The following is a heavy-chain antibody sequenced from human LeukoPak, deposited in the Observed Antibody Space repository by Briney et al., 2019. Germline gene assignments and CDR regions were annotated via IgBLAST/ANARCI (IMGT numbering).Heavy chain of an antibody. CDR3: ARVGVDRFGELLYYFDY. D-gene: IGHD3-10*01. J-gene: IGHJ4*02. Sequence: SETLSLTCTVSGGSISSYYWSWIRQPPGKGLEWIGYIYYSGSTNYNPSLKSRVTISVDTSKNQFSLKLSSVTAADTAVYYCARVGVDRFGELLYYFDYWGQGTLVTVSS. CDR1: GGSISSYY. CDR2: IYYSGST. V-gene: IGHV4-59*12.